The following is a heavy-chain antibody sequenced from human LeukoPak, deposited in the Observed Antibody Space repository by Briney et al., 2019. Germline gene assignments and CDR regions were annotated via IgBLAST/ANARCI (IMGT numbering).Heavy chain of an antibody. Sequence: ASVKVSCKASGYTFTSYAMHWVRQAPGQRLEWMGWINAGNGNTKYSQKFQGRVTITRDTSASTAYMELSSLRSEDTAMYYCARDYYDSSGYYPTSDYWGQGTLVTVSS. J-gene: IGHJ4*02. V-gene: IGHV1-3*01. CDR1: GYTFTSYA. CDR3: ARDYYDSSGYYPTSDY. CDR2: INAGNGNT. D-gene: IGHD3-22*01.